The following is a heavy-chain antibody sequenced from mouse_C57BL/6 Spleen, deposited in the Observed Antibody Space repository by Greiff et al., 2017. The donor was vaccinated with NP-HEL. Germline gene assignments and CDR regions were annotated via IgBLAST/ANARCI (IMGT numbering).Heavy chain of an antibody. CDR2: IYPGDGDT. V-gene: IGHV1-82*01. CDR1: GYAFSSSW. CDR3: AREELRFFDY. Sequence: QVQLKESGPELVKPGASVKISCKASGYAFSSSWMNWVKQRPGKGLEWIGRIYPGDGDTNYNGKFKGKATLTADKSSSTAYMQLSSLTSEDSAVYFCAREELRFFDYWGQGTTLTVSS. D-gene: IGHD3-2*02. J-gene: IGHJ2*01.